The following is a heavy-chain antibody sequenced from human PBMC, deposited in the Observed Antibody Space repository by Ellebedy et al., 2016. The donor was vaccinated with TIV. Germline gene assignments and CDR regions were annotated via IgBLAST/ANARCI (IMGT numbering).Heavy chain of an antibody. CDR2: GIPMFGTT. CDR1: GGNFKNYA. CDR3: ARILYASGVYYHGLDV. V-gene: IGHV1-69*13. J-gene: IGHJ6*02. Sequence: SVKVSCXASGGNFKNYAISWVRHAPGQGLEWMGGGIPMFGTTNYAQKFQGRVTISADESTSTAYMELNSLRSEDSAVYYCARILYASGVYYHGLDVWGQGTTVTVSS. D-gene: IGHD2-15*01.